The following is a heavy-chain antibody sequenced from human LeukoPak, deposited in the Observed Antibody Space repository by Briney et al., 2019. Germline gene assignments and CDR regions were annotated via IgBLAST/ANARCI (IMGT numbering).Heavy chain of an antibody. CDR3: ANRRATADTYS. CDR2: ISGSGGST. Sequence: PGGSLRLSCAASGFTFNNYAMIWVRQAPGKGLERVSSISGSGGSTYYADSVKGRFTISRDNSKSTLSLQMNSLRAEDTAVYYCANRRATADTYSWGQGTLVTVSS. D-gene: IGHD6-13*01. V-gene: IGHV3-23*01. J-gene: IGHJ4*02. CDR1: GFTFNNYA.